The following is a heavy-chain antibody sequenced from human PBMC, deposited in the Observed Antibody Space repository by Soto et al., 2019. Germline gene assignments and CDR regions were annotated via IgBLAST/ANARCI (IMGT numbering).Heavy chain of an antibody. V-gene: IGHV4-39*01. D-gene: IGHD2-21*02. J-gene: IGHJ5*02. CDR1: GGSISSSSYF. CDR3: ARHPSDFWFDP. Sequence: QLQLQESGPGLVKPSETLSLTCSVSGGSISSSSYFWGWIRQPPGKGLEWIGSIYYSERTYYNPSLKRRVTVTVDPSKNQFSLKLSSVTAADTAVYYCARHPSDFWFDPWGQGTLVSVSS. CDR2: IYYSERT.